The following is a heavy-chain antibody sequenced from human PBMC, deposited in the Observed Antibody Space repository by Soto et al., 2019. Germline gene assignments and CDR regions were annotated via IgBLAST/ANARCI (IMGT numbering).Heavy chain of an antibody. CDR3: ARVGGIAAAGHFDY. J-gene: IGHJ4*02. D-gene: IGHD6-13*01. Sequence: EVQLVESGGGLVKPGGSLRLSCAASGFTFSSYSMNWVRQAPGKGLEWGSSISSSSSYIYYADSVKGRFTISRDNAKNSLYLQMNSLRAEDTAVYYCARVGGIAAAGHFDYWGQGTLVTVSS. V-gene: IGHV3-21*01. CDR2: ISSSSSYI. CDR1: GFTFSSYS.